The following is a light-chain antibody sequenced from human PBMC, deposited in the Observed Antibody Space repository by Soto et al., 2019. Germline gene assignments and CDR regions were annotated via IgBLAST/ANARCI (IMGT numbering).Light chain of an antibody. Sequence: ELVVTQSPGTLSLSPGERATLSCRASQSVSNYLAWYQRKPGQAPRLLIYGASSRATGIPDRFSGSGSGTDFTLTISRLEPEDFAVYYCHQYGGSPQTFGQGTKVDIK. V-gene: IGKV3-20*01. CDR2: GAS. J-gene: IGKJ1*01. CDR3: HQYGGSPQT. CDR1: QSVSNY.